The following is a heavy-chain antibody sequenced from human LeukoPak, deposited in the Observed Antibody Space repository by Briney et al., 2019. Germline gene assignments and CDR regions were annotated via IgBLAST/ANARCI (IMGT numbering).Heavy chain of an antibody. D-gene: IGHD5-18*01. CDR1: GYTFTSYG. CDR2: ISAYNGNT. J-gene: IGHJ4*02. V-gene: IGHV1-18*01. CDR3: ARVSSDTAMPTGDY. Sequence: GASVKVSCKASGYTFTSYGISWVRQAPGQGLEWMGWISAYNGNTNYAKKLQGRVTMTTDTSTSTAYMELRSLRSDDTAVYYCARVSSDTAMPTGDYWGQGTLVTVSS.